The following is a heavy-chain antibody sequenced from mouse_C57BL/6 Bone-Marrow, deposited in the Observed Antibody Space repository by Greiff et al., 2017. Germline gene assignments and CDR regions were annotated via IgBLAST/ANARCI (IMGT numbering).Heavy chain of an antibody. CDR2: INPYNGDT. D-gene: IGHD1-1*01. Sequence: EVQLQQSGPELVKPGDSVKISCKASGYSFTGYFMNWVMQSHGKSLEWIGRINPYNGDTFYNQKFKGKATLTVDKSSSTAHMELRSLTSEDSAVYYCARGHYYGSSRYYAMDYWGQGTSVTVSS. J-gene: IGHJ4*01. CDR1: GYSFTGYF. CDR3: ARGHYYGSSRYYAMDY. V-gene: IGHV1-20*01.